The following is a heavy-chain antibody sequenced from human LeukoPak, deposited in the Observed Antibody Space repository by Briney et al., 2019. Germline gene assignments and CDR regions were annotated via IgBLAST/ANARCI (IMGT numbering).Heavy chain of an antibody. V-gene: IGHV3-30*02. CDR3: AKRDSSGWQNWFDP. D-gene: IGHD6-19*01. CDR2: IRYDGSNK. Sequence: GGSLRLSCAASGFTFSSYGMHWVRQAPGKGLEWVAFIRYDGSNKYYADSVKGRFTISRDNSKNTLYLQMNSLRAEDTAAYYCAKRDSSGWQNWFDPWGQGTLVTVSS. CDR1: GFTFSSYG. J-gene: IGHJ5*02.